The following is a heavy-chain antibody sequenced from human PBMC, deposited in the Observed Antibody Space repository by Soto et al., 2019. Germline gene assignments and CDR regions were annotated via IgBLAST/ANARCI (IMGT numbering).Heavy chain of an antibody. Sequence: GGSLRLSCAASGFTFSSYGMHWVRQAPGKGLEWVAVISYDGSNKYYADSVKGRFTISRDNSKNTLYLQMNSLRAEDTAVYYCAKDQGDMIVVPYGMDVWGQGTTVTVSS. CDR1: GFTFSSYG. J-gene: IGHJ6*02. V-gene: IGHV3-30*18. CDR2: ISYDGSNK. CDR3: AKDQGDMIVVPYGMDV. D-gene: IGHD3-22*01.